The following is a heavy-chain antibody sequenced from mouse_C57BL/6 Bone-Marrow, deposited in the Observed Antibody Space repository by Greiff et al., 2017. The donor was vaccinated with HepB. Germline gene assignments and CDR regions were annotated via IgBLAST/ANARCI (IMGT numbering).Heavy chain of an antibody. J-gene: IGHJ2*01. CDR2: INPYNGGT. CDR1: GYTFTDYY. Sequence: EVKLQESGPVLVKPGASVKMSCKASGYTFTDYYMNWVKQSHGKSLEWIGVINPYNGGTSYNQKFKGKATLTVDKSSSTAYMELNSLTSEDSAVYYCARRGEGSSLYYFDYWGQGTTLTVSS. V-gene: IGHV1-19*01. CDR3: ARRGEGSSLYYFDY. D-gene: IGHD1-1*01.